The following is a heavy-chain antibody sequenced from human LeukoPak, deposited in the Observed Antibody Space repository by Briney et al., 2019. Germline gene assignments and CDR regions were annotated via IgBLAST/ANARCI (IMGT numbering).Heavy chain of an antibody. CDR3: TSDSGSYFYNY. Sequence: GGSLRLSCAASGFTFSGSAMHWVRQASGKGLEWVGRIRSKANSYATAYAALVKGRFTISRDDSKNTAYLQMNSLKTEDTAVYYCTSDSGSYFYNYWGQGTLVTVSS. J-gene: IGHJ4*02. V-gene: IGHV3-73*01. D-gene: IGHD1-26*01. CDR2: IRSKANSYAT. CDR1: GFTFSGSA.